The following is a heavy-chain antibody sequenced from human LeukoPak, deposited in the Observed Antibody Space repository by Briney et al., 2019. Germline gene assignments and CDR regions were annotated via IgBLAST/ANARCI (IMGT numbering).Heavy chain of an antibody. CDR1: VFTFSSYA. J-gene: IGHJ4*02. CDR2: ISGSGGST. Sequence: GGSLRLSCAASVFTFSSYAMSSVRQAPGGGLEWVSGISGSGGSTYYADSVKGLFTISRDNSKNTLYLQMNSLRAEDTAVYYCAKGFDSSAPFDYWGQGTLVTVSS. V-gene: IGHV3-23*01. D-gene: IGHD3-22*01. CDR3: AKGFDSSAPFDY.